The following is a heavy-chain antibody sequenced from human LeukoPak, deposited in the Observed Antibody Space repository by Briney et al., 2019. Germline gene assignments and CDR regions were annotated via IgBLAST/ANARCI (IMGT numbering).Heavy chain of an antibody. CDR1: GGSFSGYY. CDR2: INHSGST. J-gene: IGHJ5*02. V-gene: IGHV4-34*01. D-gene: IGHD6-19*01. CDR3: ARDRGSSGWYSWFDP. Sequence: PSETLSLTCAVYGGSFSGYYWSWIRQPPGKGLEWIGEINHSGSTNYNPSLKSRVTISVDTSKNQFSLKLSSVTAADTAVYYCARDRGSSGWYSWFDPWGQGTLVTVSS.